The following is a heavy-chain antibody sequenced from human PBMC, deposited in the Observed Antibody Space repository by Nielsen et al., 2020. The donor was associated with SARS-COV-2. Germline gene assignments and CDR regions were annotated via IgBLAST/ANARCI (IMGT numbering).Heavy chain of an antibody. CDR3: AKHFTMVRGRIDY. Sequence: GGSLRLSCAASGFTFSSYAMSWVRQAPGKGLEWVSAISGSGGSTYYADSVRGRFTISRDNSKNTLYLQMNSLRAEDTAVYYCAKHFTMVRGRIDYWGQGTLVTVSS. V-gene: IGHV3-23*01. CDR1: GFTFSSYA. D-gene: IGHD3-10*01. CDR2: ISGSGGST. J-gene: IGHJ4*02.